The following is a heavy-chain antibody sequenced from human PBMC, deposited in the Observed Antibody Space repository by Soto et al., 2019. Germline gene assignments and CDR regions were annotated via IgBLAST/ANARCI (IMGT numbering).Heavy chain of an antibody. CDR3: ARAGGGGSSHYFDY. V-gene: IGHV3-30*03. Sequence: QVQLVESGGGVVQPGRSLRLSCAASGFTFSSYGMHWVRQAPGKGLEWVAVISYDGSNKYYADSVKGRFTISRDKSKNTLYLQMTGLRAEDTAVYYCARAGGGGSSHYFDYWGQGTLVTVSS. J-gene: IGHJ4*02. D-gene: IGHD6-6*01. CDR1: GFTFSSYG. CDR2: ISYDGSNK.